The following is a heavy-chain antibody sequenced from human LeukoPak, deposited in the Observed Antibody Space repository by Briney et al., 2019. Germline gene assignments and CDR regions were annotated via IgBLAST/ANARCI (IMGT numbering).Heavy chain of an antibody. J-gene: IGHJ4*02. CDR3: ARLMPTYYFDY. CDR2: IYYSGST. CDR1: GGSISSGNW. D-gene: IGHD2-2*01. V-gene: IGHV4-4*02. Sequence: SGTLSLTCAVSGGSISSGNWWSWVRQPPGKGLEWIGYIYYSGSTNYNPSLKSRVTISVDTSKNQFSLKLSSVTAADTAVYYCARLMPTYYFDYWGQGTLVTVSS.